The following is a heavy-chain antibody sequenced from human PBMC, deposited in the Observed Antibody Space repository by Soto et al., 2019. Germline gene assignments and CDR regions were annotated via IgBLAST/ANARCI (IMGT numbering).Heavy chain of an antibody. CDR3: ARDSCGMDV. CDR1: GFTFSSYG. V-gene: IGHV3-30*03. CDR2: MSYDGSNK. J-gene: IGHJ6*02. Sequence: QVQLVESGGGVVQPGRSLRLSCAASGFTFSSYGIHWVRQAPGKGLEWVAVMSYDGSNKYYADSVEGRFTISRDNSKNTLYLQMNSLRAEDTAVYYCARDSCGMDVWGQGTTVTVSS.